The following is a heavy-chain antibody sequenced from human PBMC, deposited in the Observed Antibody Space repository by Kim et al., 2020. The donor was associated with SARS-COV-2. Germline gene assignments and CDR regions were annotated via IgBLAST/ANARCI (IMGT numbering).Heavy chain of an antibody. V-gene: IGHV1-8*01. J-gene: IGHJ6*04. D-gene: IGHD5-12*01. Sequence: TGYAQKFQGRVTMTRNTSISTAYMELSSLRSEDTAVYYCARRDSGYLMGVWGKGTTVTVSS. CDR2: T. CDR3: ARRDSGYLMGV.